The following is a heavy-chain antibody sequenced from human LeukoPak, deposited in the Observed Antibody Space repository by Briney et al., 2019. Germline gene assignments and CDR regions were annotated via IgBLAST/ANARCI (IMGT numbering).Heavy chain of an antibody. J-gene: IGHJ4*02. CDR1: GFTFSSYW. CDR3: ARVRYCSSTSCSNFDY. Sequence: GGSLRLSCAASGFTFSSYWMSRVRQAPGKGLEWASVIYSGGSTYYADSVKGRFTISRDNSKNTLYLQMNSLRAEDTAVYYCARVRYCSSTSCSNFDYWGQGTLVTVSS. D-gene: IGHD2-2*01. CDR2: IYSGGST. V-gene: IGHV3-66*02.